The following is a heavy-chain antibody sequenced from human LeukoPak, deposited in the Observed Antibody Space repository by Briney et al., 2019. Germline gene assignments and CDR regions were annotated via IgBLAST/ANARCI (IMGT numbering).Heavy chain of an antibody. J-gene: IGHJ4*02. D-gene: IGHD6-6*01. CDR1: GGTSSSYA. CDR2: IIPILGIA. CDR3: ARTPYSSSSWFDY. Sequence: ASVKVSCEASGGTSSSYAISWVRQAPGQGLEWMGRIIPILGIANYAQKFQGRVTITADKSTSTAYMELSSLRSEDTAVYYCARTPYSSSSWFDYWGQGTLVTVSS. V-gene: IGHV1-69*04.